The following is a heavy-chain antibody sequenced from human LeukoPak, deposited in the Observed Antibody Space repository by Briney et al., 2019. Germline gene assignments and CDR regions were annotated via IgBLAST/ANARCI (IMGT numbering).Heavy chain of an antibody. D-gene: IGHD3-9*01. CDR2: ITISSNFI. CDR1: GFTFSSYS. V-gene: IGHV3-21*01. CDR3: ARDGHGDGILTGYSYFGMDV. J-gene: IGHJ6*02. Sequence: PGGSLRLSCAASGFTFSSYSMNWVRQAPGKGLEWVSSITISSNFIYYADSVKGRFTISRDNAKNSLYLQMNSLRAEDTAVYFCARDGHGDGILTGYSYFGMDVWGQGTTVTVSS.